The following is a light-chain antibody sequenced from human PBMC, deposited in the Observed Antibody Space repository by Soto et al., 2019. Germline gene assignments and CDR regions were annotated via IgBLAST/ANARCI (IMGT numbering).Light chain of an antibody. CDR1: SCSIASNY. V-gene: IGLV6-57*01. Sequence: NFMLTQPHSVSESPGKTVIISCTRSSCSIASNYVQWYQQRPGSSPTTVIYEDNHRPSGVPDRFSGSIDSSSNSASLTISGLETEDEADYYCQSYDATNRVFGGGTKVTVL. CDR3: QSYDATNRV. J-gene: IGLJ3*02. CDR2: EDN.